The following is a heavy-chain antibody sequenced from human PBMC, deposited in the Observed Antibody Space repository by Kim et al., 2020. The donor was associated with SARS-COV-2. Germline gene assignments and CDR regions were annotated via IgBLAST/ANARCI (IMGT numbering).Heavy chain of an antibody. Sequence: ASVKVSCKASGYTLTNYALHWVRQAPGQGLQWMGWINTNTGNPTYAQGFTGRFVFSLDSSVNTAYLQINSLKAEDTALYFCARWAPAVVSIQWLGALDLWGQGTLVTVPS. CDR3: ARWAPAVVSIQWLGALDL. V-gene: IGHV7-4-1*02. CDR1: GYTLTNYA. J-gene: IGHJ5*02. CDR2: INTNTGNP. D-gene: IGHD6-19*01.